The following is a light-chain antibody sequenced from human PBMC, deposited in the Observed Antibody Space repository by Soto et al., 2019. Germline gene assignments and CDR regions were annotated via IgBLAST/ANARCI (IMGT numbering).Light chain of an antibody. Sequence: QSALTQPASVSGSPGQSITISCTGTSSDVGGYNYVSWYQQHPGKAPKLMIYEFSNRPSGVSNRFSGSKSGNTASLTISGLQAEDEADYYCSSYTSRSTPLYVFGTGTKLTVL. CDR3: SSYTSRSTPLYV. CDR2: EFS. CDR1: SSDVGGYNY. V-gene: IGLV2-14*01. J-gene: IGLJ1*01.